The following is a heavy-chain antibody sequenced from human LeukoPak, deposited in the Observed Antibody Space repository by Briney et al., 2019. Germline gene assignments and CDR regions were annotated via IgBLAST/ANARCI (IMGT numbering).Heavy chain of an antibody. J-gene: IGHJ4*02. CDR1: GYTFTSYG. D-gene: IGHD1-26*01. CDR2: ISAYNGNT. CDR3: ARERLGPIVGATTPNFDY. V-gene: IGHV1-18*01. Sequence: ASVKVSCKASGYTFTSYGISWVRQAPGQGLEWMGWISAYNGNTNYAQKLQGRVTMTTDTSTSTAYMELRSLRSDDTAVYYCARERLGPIVGATTPNFDYWGQGTLVTVSS.